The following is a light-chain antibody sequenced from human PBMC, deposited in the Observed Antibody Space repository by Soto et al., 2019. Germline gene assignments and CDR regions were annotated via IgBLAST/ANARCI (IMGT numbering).Light chain of an antibody. CDR1: QSISSY. CDR2: AAS. V-gene: IGKV1-39*01. CDR3: QHSYSTPPFT. J-gene: IGKJ3*01. Sequence: DIQMTQSPSSLSASVGDRVTITCRASQSISSYLNWYQQKPGKAPKLLIYAASSLQSGVPSRFSGSGSGTDVTLTISSLQPEDFATYYCQHSYSTPPFTFGPGTKVDIK.